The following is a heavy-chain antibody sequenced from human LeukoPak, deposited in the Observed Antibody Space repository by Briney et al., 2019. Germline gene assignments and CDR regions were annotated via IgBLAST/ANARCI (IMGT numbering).Heavy chain of an antibody. CDR1: GGSISSYY. Sequence: SETLSLTCTVAGGSISSYYWSWIRQTPGKRLEWNGYIYYSGSTNYNPSLKSRVTISVDTSKNQFSLKLSSVTAADTAVYYCARQGHFWSGYYFFDYWGQGTLVTVSS. V-gene: IGHV4-59*08. CDR2: IYYSGST. J-gene: IGHJ4*02. CDR3: ARQGHFWSGYYFFDY. D-gene: IGHD3-3*02.